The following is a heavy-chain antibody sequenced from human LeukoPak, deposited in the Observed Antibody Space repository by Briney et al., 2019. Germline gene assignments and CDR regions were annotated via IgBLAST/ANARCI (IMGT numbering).Heavy chain of an antibody. Sequence: GGSLRLSCVASGFSFSNYWMHWVRQTPGKGLLWVSRLSGDGSSSKYADSLKGRFTISRDNAKNTLYLQMNSLRVDDTAVYFCVRASTTVPNLLDNWGQGTLVTVSS. CDR3: VRASTTVPNLLDN. V-gene: IGHV3-74*03. D-gene: IGHD4-17*01. CDR1: GFSFSNYW. J-gene: IGHJ4*02. CDR2: LSGDGSSS.